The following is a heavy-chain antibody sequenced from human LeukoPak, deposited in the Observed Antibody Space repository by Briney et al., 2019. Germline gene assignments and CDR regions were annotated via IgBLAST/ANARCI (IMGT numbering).Heavy chain of an antibody. Sequence: GGSLRLSCAASGFTFSTYAMSWVRQAPGKGLEWVSAISGGTGGTHYADSVKGRFTISRDNSKNTLYLQMNSLRAEDTAVYYCAKTYYYDSSGYSHYLAYDYWGQGTLVTVSS. CDR1: GFTFSTYA. J-gene: IGHJ4*02. CDR3: AKTYYYDSSGYSHYLAYDY. D-gene: IGHD3-22*01. CDR2: ISGGTGGT. V-gene: IGHV3-23*01.